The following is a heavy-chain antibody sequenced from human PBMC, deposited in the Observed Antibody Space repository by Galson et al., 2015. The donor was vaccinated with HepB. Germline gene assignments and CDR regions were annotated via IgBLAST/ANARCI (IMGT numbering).Heavy chain of an antibody. V-gene: IGHV1-3*01. Sequence: SVKVSCKASGYNFINYAIHWVRQAPGQGLEWMGWINAGNGNTKYSQKFQGRVTITRDTSANTAYMELRSLRSEDTAVYYCARDVMLTPTGFDYWAREPWSPSPQ. CDR1: GYNFINYA. J-gene: IGHJ4*02. CDR2: INAGNGNT. D-gene: IGHD4/OR15-4a*01. CDR3: ARDVMLTPTGFDY.